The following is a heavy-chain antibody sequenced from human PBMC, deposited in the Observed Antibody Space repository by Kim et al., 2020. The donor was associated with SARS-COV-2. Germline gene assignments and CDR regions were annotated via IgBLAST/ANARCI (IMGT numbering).Heavy chain of an antibody. CDR3: ARAYSSGWYRGAFDI. CDR2: IWYDGSNK. Sequence: GGSLRLSCAASGFTFSSYGMHWVRQAPGKGLEWVAVIWYDGSNKYYADSVKGRFTISRDNSKNTLYLQMNSLRAEDTAVYYCARAYSSGWYRGAFDIWGQGTMVTVSS. D-gene: IGHD6-19*01. J-gene: IGHJ3*02. V-gene: IGHV3-33*01. CDR1: GFTFSSYG.